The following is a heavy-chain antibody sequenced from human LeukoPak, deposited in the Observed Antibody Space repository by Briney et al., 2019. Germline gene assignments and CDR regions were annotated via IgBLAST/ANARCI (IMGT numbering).Heavy chain of an antibody. Sequence: GGSLRLSCAASGFTVSSNYMSWVRQAPGKGLEWVSVIYSGGSTYYADSVKGRFTISRDNSKNTLYLQMNSLRAEDTAVYYCARDHSGYLTYYFDYWGQGALVTVSS. V-gene: IGHV3-53*01. D-gene: IGHD3-22*01. J-gene: IGHJ4*02. CDR2: IYSGGST. CDR3: ARDHSGYLTYYFDY. CDR1: GFTVSSNY.